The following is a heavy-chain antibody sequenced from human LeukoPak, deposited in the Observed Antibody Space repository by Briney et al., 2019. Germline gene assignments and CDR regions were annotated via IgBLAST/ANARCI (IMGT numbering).Heavy chain of an antibody. CDR1: GFTFTIYS. CDR2: ISSSGTTM. D-gene: IGHD4-17*01. Sequence: QPGGSLRLSCAASGFTFTIYSMNWVRQAPGKGLEWVSYISSSGTTMYYADSVKGRFTISRDNAKNSLYLQMNSLRDEDTAVYYCARDIRGYGDFDCWGQGTLVTVSS. CDR3: ARDIRGYGDFDC. V-gene: IGHV3-48*02. J-gene: IGHJ4*02.